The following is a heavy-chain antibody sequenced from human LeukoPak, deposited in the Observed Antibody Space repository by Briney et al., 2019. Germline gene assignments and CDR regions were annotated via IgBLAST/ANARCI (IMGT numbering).Heavy chain of an antibody. CDR2: ISSSSSYI. CDR3: ARDRGLVVVPAAKAGFDP. Sequence: GGSLRLSCAASGFTFSSYSMNWVRQAPGKGLEWVSSISSSSSYIYYADSVKGRFTISRDNAKNSLYLQMNSLRAEDTAVYYCARDRGLVVVPAAKAGFDPWGQGTLVTVSS. CDR1: GFTFSSYS. J-gene: IGHJ5*02. V-gene: IGHV3-21*01. D-gene: IGHD2-2*01.